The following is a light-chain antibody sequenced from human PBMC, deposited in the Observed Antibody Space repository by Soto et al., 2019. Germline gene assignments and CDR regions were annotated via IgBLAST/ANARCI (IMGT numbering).Light chain of an antibody. V-gene: IGLV2-23*01. J-gene: IGLJ1*01. CDR2: EGT. CDR3: CAYVGARSYV. Sequence: QSPLTKPASASGSPGEWITISSSGTNNLVSCYQQPPGKALKVVVYEGTNRPAGVSNRFSGSISGGTASLTISGVQAKDEASYFCCAYVGARSYVFGPGTKVTVL. CDR1: NNL.